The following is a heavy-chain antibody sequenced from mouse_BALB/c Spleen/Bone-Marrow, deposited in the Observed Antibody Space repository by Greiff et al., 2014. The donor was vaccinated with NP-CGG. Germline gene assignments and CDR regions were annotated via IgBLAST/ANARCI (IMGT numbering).Heavy chain of an antibody. CDR1: GFTFSSFG. Sequence: EVNLVESGGGLVQPGGSRKPSCAASGFTFSSFGMHWVRQAPEKGLEWVAYISSGSSSIYYADTVKGRFTISRDNPKNTLFLQMTSLMSEDTAMYYCARSDGNYDYAMDYWGQGTSVTVSS. CDR3: ARSDGNYDYAMDY. D-gene: IGHD2-1*01. J-gene: IGHJ4*01. CDR2: ISSGSSSI. V-gene: IGHV5-17*02.